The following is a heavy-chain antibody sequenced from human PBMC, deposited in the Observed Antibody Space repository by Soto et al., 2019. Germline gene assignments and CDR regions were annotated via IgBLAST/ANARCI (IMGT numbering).Heavy chain of an antibody. CDR1: GFTFSSYS. J-gene: IGHJ6*02. V-gene: IGHV3-21*01. CDR2: ISSSSSYI. Sequence: PGGSLRLSCAASGFTFSSYSMNWVRQAPGKGLEWVSSISSSSSYIYYADSVKGRFTISRDNAKNSLYLQMNSLRAEDTAVYYCARDRAGQTWGSYPYYYYGMDVWGQGTTVTVSS. D-gene: IGHD3-16*02. CDR3: ARDRAGQTWGSYPYYYYGMDV.